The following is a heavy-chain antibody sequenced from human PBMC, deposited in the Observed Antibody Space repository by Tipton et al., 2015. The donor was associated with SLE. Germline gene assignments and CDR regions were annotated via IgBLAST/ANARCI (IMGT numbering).Heavy chain of an antibody. J-gene: IGHJ6*02. CDR1: GGTFSSYA. CDR3: AGARGCSSTSCYPSVYYYGMDV. Sequence: QLVQSGAEVKKPGSSVKVSCKASGGTFSSYAISWVRQAPGQGLEWMGGIIPIFGTANYAQKFQGRVTITTDESTSTAYMELSSLRSEDTAVYYCAGARGCSSTSCYPSVYYYGMDVWGQGTTVTVSS. V-gene: IGHV1-69*01. CDR2: IIPIFGTA. D-gene: IGHD2-2*01.